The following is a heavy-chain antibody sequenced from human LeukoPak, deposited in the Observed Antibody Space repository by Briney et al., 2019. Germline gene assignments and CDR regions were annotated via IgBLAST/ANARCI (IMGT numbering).Heavy chain of an antibody. Sequence: PGGSLRLSCAASGFTFDDYGMSWVRQAPGKGLECVSGINWNGGSTGYVDSVKGRFTISRDNAKNSLYLQMNSLRAEDTALYYCAKWYGHSGGYPFDYWGRGTLVTVSS. CDR1: GFTFDDYG. CDR3: AKWYGHSGGYPFDY. CDR2: INWNGGST. D-gene: IGHD1-26*01. V-gene: IGHV3-20*04. J-gene: IGHJ4*02.